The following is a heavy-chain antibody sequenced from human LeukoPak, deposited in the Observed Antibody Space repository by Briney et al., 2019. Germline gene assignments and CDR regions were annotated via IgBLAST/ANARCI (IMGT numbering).Heavy chain of an antibody. D-gene: IGHD5-12*01. CDR1: GFTFSSYE. V-gene: IGHV4-59*01. CDR2: IYYSGST. Sequence: PGGSLRLSCAASGFTFSSYEMNWVRQAPGKGLEYIGNIYYSGSTDYNPSLKSRVTISVDISKDQFSLKLSSVTAADTAVYYCARLGAYSGYDNWFDPWGQGTLVTVSS. J-gene: IGHJ5*02. CDR3: ARLGAYSGYDNWFDP.